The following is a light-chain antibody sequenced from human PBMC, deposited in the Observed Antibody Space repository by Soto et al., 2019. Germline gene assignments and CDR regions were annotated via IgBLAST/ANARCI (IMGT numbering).Light chain of an antibody. V-gene: IGLV4-69*01. CDR3: QTWGLWV. CDR2: LNSDGSH. J-gene: IGLJ3*02. Sequence: QLLLTQSPSASASLGASVKLTCTLSSGHSSYAIAWHQQQPEKGPRYLMKLNSDGSHSKGDGISDRFSGSSSGAQRYLTISSLQSEDEADYCCQTWGLWVFGGGTKLTVL. CDR1: SGHSSYA.